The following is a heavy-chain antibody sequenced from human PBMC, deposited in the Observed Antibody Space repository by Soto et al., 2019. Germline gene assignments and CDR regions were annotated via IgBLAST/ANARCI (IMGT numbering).Heavy chain of an antibody. J-gene: IGHJ3*02. CDR1: GGTFSSYA. CDR3: XXXXXXXXXXXXXXXXXXFDI. V-gene: IGHV1-69*01. CDR2: IIPIFGTA. Sequence: QVQLVQSGAEVKKPGSSVKVSCKASGGTFSSYAISWVRQAPGXXXEWMGGIIPIFGTANYAQKFQGRVTXXXXXXXXXXXXXXXXXXXXXXXXXXXXXXXXXXXXXXXXXXXXXFDIWGQGTMVTVSS.